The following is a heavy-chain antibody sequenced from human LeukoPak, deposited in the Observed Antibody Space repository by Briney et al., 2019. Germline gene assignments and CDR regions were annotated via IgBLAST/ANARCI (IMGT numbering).Heavy chain of an antibody. CDR2: ISYDGSKK. J-gene: IGHJ5*02. CDR3: AKAYYGSGSPLDWFDP. Sequence: PGGSLILSCAASGFTFSSYGMHWVRQAPGKGLEWVAIISYDGSKKYYGDSVKGRFTISRDNSKNTLYLQMNSLRAEDTAVYYCAKAYYGSGSPLDWFDPWGQGTLVTVSS. D-gene: IGHD3-10*01. V-gene: IGHV3-30*18. CDR1: GFTFSSYG.